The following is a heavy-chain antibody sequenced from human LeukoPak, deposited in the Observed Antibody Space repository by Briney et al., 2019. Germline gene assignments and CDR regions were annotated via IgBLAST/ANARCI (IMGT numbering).Heavy chain of an antibody. D-gene: IGHD3-3*01. V-gene: IGHV4-59*01. Sequence: PSETLSLTCTVSGGSISSYYWGWIRQPPGKGLEWIGYIYYSGSTNYNPSLKSRVTISVDTSKNQFSLKLSSVTAADTAVYYCARGAYDFWSAAIDYWGQGTLVTVSS. CDR1: GGSISSYY. CDR3: ARGAYDFWSAAIDY. J-gene: IGHJ4*02. CDR2: IYYSGST.